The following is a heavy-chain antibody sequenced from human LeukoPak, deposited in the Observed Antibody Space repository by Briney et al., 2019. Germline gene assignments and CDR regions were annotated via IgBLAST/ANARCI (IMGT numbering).Heavy chain of an antibody. D-gene: IGHD6-6*01. CDR1: GFTFSSYS. Sequence: GGSLRLSCAASGFTFSSYSMNWVRQAPGKGLEWASSISSSSSYIYYADSVKGRFTISRDNAKNSLYLQMNSLRAEDTAVYYCARGRIAAHPFDYWGQGTLVTVSS. V-gene: IGHV3-21*01. CDR3: ARGRIAAHPFDY. J-gene: IGHJ4*02. CDR2: ISSSSSYI.